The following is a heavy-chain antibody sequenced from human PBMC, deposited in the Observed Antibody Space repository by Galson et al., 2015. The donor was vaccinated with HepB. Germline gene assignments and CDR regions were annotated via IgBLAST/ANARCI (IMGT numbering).Heavy chain of an antibody. CDR1: GGTFSSYA. Sequence: SVKVSCKASGGTFSSYAISWVRQAPGQGLEWVGRIIPLFGTALYAQMFQDRVTITADESTGTAYMEVSSLRSEDTAVYFCARESANDAFDMWGQGTMVSVSS. CDR3: ARESANDAFDM. CDR2: IIPLFGTA. J-gene: IGHJ3*02. V-gene: IGHV1-69*13.